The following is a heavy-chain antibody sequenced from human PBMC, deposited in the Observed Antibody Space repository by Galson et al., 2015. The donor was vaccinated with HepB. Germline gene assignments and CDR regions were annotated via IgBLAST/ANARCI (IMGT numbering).Heavy chain of an antibody. CDR3: ARDGIGPLTLTVTPDYYGMDV. Sequence: SLRLSCAASGFTFSSYAMSWVRQAPGKGLEWVSSISSSSSYIYYADSVKGRFTISRDNAKNSLYLQMNNLRAEDTAVYYCARDGIGPLTLTVTPDYYGMDVWGQGTTVTVSS. D-gene: IGHD4-11*01. V-gene: IGHV3-21*01. CDR2: ISSSSSYI. J-gene: IGHJ6*02. CDR1: GFTFSSYA.